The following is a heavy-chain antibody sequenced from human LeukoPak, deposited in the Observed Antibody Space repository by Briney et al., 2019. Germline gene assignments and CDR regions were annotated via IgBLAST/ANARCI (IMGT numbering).Heavy chain of an antibody. CDR3: ARGLEDRISIFGVVKFYYFDF. D-gene: IGHD3-3*01. CDR1: GGSFSKYY. Sequence: SETLSLTCAVYGGSFSKYYWTWIRQPPGQGLEWIGEIDHSGSSHYNPSLKSRVTISVDTSKNQLSLKLSSVTAADTAVYYCARGLEDRISIFGVVKFYYFDFWGQGTLVTVSS. J-gene: IGHJ4*02. CDR2: IDHSGSS. V-gene: IGHV4-34*01.